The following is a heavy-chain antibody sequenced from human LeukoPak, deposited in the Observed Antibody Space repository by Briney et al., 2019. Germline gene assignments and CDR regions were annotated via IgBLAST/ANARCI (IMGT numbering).Heavy chain of an antibody. Sequence: QAGGSLRLSCAASGFTFSSYAMHWVRQAPGKGLEWVAVISYDGSNKYYADSVKGRFTISRDNSKNTLYLQMNSLRAEDTAVYYCAKRAYMVRGAIDYWGQGTLVTVSS. D-gene: IGHD3-10*01. J-gene: IGHJ4*02. V-gene: IGHV3-30*18. CDR2: ISYDGSNK. CDR1: GFTFSSYA. CDR3: AKRAYMVRGAIDY.